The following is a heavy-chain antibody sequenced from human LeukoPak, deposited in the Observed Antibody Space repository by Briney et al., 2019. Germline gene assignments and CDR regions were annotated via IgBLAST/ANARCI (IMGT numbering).Heavy chain of an antibody. CDR2: INSDGSST. D-gene: IGHD3-22*01. Sequence: GGSLRLSCAASGFTFSSYWMHWVRQAPGKGLVWVSRINSDGSSTSYADSVKGRFTISRDNAKNTLYLQMNSLRAEDTAVYYCARGGYCYDSSGYLDYWGQGTLVTVSS. CDR3: ARGGYCYDSSGYLDY. CDR1: GFTFSSYW. J-gene: IGHJ4*02. V-gene: IGHV3-74*01.